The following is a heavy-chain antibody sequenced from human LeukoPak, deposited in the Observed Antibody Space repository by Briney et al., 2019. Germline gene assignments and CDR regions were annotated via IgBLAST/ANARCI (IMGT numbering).Heavy chain of an antibody. D-gene: IGHD2-21*01. J-gene: IGHJ3*02. V-gene: IGHV3-11*01. Sequence: LSLTCTVSGGSISSYYWSWIRQAPGKGLEWVSYISSSGSTIYYADSVKGRFTISRDNAKNSLYLQMNSLRAEDTAVYYCASDVMGDAFDIWGQGTMVTVSS. CDR3: ASDVMGDAFDI. CDR2: ISSSGSTI. CDR1: GGSISSYY.